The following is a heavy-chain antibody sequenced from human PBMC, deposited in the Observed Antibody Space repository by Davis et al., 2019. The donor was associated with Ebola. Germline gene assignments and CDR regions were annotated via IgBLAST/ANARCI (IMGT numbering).Heavy chain of an antibody. CDR2: ISGSGGST. CDR1: GFTFSSYA. CDR3: AKASIYCSGGSCYGGDY. V-gene: IGHV3-23*01. D-gene: IGHD2-15*01. Sequence: GGSLRLSCAASGFTFSSYAMSWVRQAPGKGLEWVSAISGSGGSTYYADSVKGRFTISRDNSKNTLYLQMNSLRAKDTAVYYCAKASIYCSGGSCYGGDYWGQGTLVTVSS. J-gene: IGHJ4*02.